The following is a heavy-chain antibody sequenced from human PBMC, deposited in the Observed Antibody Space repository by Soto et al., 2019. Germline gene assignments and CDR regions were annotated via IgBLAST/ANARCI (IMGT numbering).Heavy chain of an antibody. J-gene: IGHJ5*02. V-gene: IGHV4-30-2*01. Sequence: QLQLXESGSXLVKPSQTLSLTCAVSGGSISSGGYSGSWIRQPPGKGLEWIGYIYHSGSTYYNPSLKSRVTISVDRSKNQFSLKLSSVTAADTAVYYCARVPGPWGQGTLVTVSS. CDR3: ARVPGP. CDR1: GGSISSGGYS. CDR2: IYHSGST. D-gene: IGHD3-10*01.